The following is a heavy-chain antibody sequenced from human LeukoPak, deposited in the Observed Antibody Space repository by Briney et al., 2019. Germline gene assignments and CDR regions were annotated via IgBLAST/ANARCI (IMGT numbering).Heavy chain of an antibody. Sequence: SETLSLTCTVSGDSISSGDYYWSWIRQPAGKGLEWIGRISSSGSTNYNPSLKSRVTISVDTSKNQFSLKLSSVTAADTAVYYCARGATTKDAFDIWGQGTMVTVSS. D-gene: IGHD1-26*01. V-gene: IGHV4-61*02. CDR2: ISSSGST. CDR1: GDSISSGDYY. CDR3: ARGATTKDAFDI. J-gene: IGHJ3*02.